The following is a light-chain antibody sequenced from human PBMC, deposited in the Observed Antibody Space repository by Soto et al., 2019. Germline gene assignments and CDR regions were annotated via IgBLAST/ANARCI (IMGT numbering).Light chain of an antibody. Sequence: ENVLTQSRGTLSLSPGEGATLSCRASQYVSRSYLAWYQQKPGQGPRLLIYVASTRAAGIPDRFSGSESGSDFTLTISRLQPEDFAVYYCQQYATLPVTFGGGTKVEIK. J-gene: IGKJ4*01. CDR3: QQYATLPVT. CDR2: VAS. CDR1: QYVSRSY. V-gene: IGKV3-20*01.